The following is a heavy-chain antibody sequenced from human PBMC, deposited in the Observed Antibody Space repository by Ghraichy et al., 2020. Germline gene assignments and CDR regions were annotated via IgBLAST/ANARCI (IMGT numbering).Heavy chain of an antibody. CDR1: GFTFKNYA. Sequence: RLSCVASGFTFKNYAMSWVRQAPGKGLEWVSVISDAGDSAYYADSVKGRFTISRDNSKNTMYLQMNSLRADDTAVYYCAKHIPYSGKYYTFDYWGQGTLGTVSS. D-gene: IGHD1-26*01. V-gene: IGHV3-23*01. CDR3: AKHIPYSGKYYTFDY. CDR2: ISDAGDSA. J-gene: IGHJ4*02.